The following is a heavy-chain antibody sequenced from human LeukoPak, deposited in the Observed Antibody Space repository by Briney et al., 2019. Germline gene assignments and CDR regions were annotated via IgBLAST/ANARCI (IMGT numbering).Heavy chain of an antibody. V-gene: IGHV3-21*01. D-gene: IGHD6-13*01. Sequence: GGSLRLSCAASGFTFSSYSMNWVRQAPGKGLEWVSSISSSSSYIYYADSVKGRFTISGDNAKNSLYLQMNSLRGEDTAVYYCASSSWYKRSFDYWGQGTLVTVSS. J-gene: IGHJ4*02. CDR2: ISSSSSYI. CDR3: ASSSWYKRSFDY. CDR1: GFTFSSYS.